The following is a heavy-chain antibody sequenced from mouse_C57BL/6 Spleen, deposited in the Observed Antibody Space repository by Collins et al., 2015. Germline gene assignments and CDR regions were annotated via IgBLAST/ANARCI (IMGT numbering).Heavy chain of an antibody. CDR1: GYTFTSYW. J-gene: IGHJ1*03. D-gene: IGHD1-1*01. CDR2: IYPGSGST. CDR3: ARRLYGSSYWYFDV. V-gene: IGHV1-55*01. Sequence: QVQLQQPGAELVKPGASVKMSCKASGYTFTSYWITWVKQRPGQGLEWIGDIYPGSGSTNYNEKFKSKATLTVDTSSSTAYMQLSSLTSEDSAVYYCARRLYGSSYWYFDVWGTGTTVTVSS.